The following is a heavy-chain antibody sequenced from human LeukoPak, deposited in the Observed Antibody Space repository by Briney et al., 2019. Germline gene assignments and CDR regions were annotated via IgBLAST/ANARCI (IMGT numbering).Heavy chain of an antibody. CDR3: AKGGGSGYYDSSGYYYFDY. CDR2: ST. D-gene: IGHD3-22*01. Sequence: STFYADSVKGRFTISRDNSKNTLYLQMNSLRAEDTAVYYCAKGGGSGYYDSSGYYYFDYWGQGTLVTVST. J-gene: IGHJ4*02. V-gene: IGHV3-23*01.